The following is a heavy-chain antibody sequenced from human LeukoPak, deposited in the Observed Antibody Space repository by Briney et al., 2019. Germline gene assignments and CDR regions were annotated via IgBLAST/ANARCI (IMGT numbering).Heavy chain of an antibody. CDR3: ARLDSIHLITY. V-gene: IGHV4-39*01. CDR1: GGSISSSSYY. Sequence: PSETLSLTCTVSGGSISSSSYYWGWLRQPPGKGLEWIGTIYYSGSTYYNPSLKSRVTISVDTSKNQFSLKLSSVTAADTAVCYCARLDSIHLITYWSQGTLVTVSS. CDR2: IYYSGST. J-gene: IGHJ4*02. D-gene: IGHD3-16*01.